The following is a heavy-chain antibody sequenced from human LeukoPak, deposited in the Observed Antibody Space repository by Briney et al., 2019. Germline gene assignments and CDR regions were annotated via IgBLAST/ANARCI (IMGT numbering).Heavy chain of an antibody. CDR3: ARHGVTSSGYYWD. CDR1: GGSISSSNYY. V-gene: IGHV4-39*01. J-gene: IGHJ4*02. D-gene: IGHD3-22*01. Sequence: SETLSLTCTVSGGSISSSNYYWGWIRQPPGKGLEWIGSIYSGGSTYHNPSLKSRVTISVDTSKNQVSLKLSSVTAADTAVYYRARHGVTSSGYYWDWGQGTLVTVSS. CDR2: IYSGGST.